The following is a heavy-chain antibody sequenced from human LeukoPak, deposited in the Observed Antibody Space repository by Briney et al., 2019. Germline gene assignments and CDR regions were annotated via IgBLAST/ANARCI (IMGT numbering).Heavy chain of an antibody. CDR2: ISWNSGSI. D-gene: IGHD1-26*01. V-gene: IGHV3-9*01. CDR1: GFTFDDYA. J-gene: IGHJ4*02. Sequence: SLRLSCAASGFTFDDYAMHWVRQAPGKGLEWVSGISWNSGSIGYADSVKGRFTISRDNAKNSLYLQMNSLRAEDTALYYCAKAVGATSLFDYWGQGTLVTVSS. CDR3: AKAVGATSLFDY.